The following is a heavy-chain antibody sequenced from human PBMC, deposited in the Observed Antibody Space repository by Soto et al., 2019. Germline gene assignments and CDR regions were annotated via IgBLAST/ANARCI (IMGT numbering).Heavy chain of an antibody. CDR2: IIPIFGTA. Sequence: GASVKVSCKASGGTFSSYAISWVRQATEQGLEWMGGIIPIFGTANYAQKFQGRVTITADESTSTAYMELSSLRSEDTAVYYCATGSERIVLMVYARALDYYYGMDVWGQGTTVTVSS. CDR3: ATGSERIVLMVYARALDYYYGMDV. D-gene: IGHD2-8*01. J-gene: IGHJ6*02. V-gene: IGHV1-69*13. CDR1: GGTFSSYA.